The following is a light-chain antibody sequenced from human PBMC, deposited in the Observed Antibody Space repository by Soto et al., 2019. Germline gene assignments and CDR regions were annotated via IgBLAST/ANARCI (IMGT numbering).Light chain of an antibody. CDR1: QSISSY. Sequence: DIQMTPSPSSLSASVGDRVTITCRASQSISSYLNWYQQKPGKAPKLLIYAASSFQREIPSRFRGSGSGTGFTLAIRSLQPDDFAPYDGQQSYSTPTWTFGQGTEVEIK. CDR3: QQSYSTPTWT. CDR2: AAS. V-gene: IGKV1-39*01. J-gene: IGKJ1*01.